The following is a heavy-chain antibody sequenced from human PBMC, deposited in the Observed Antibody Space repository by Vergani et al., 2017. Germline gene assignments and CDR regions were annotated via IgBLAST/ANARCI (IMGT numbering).Heavy chain of an antibody. V-gene: IGHV3-9*01. J-gene: IGHJ4*02. CDR2: ISWNSGSI. D-gene: IGHD1-1*01. Sequence: EVQLVESGGGLVQPGRSLRLSCAASGFTFDDYAMHWVRQAPGKGLEWVSGISWNSGSIGYADSVKGRVTISRDNAKNSLYLQMNSLRAEDTALYYCAKGLYNWNDGVDYWGQGTLVTVSS. CDR1: GFTFDDYA. CDR3: AKGLYNWNDGVDY.